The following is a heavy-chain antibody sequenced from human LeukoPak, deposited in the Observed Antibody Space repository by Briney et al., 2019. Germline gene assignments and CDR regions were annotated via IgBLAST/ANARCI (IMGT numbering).Heavy chain of an antibody. CDR2: ISAYNGNT. Sequence: GASVKVSCKASGYTFTSYVISWVRQAPGQGLEWMGWISAYNGNTNYAQKLQGRVTMTTDTSTSTAYMELRSLRSDDTAVYYCARDDSGYSSSWYGFDYWGQGTLVTVSS. D-gene: IGHD6-13*01. J-gene: IGHJ4*02. CDR1: GYTFTSYV. V-gene: IGHV1-18*01. CDR3: ARDDSGYSSSWYGFDY.